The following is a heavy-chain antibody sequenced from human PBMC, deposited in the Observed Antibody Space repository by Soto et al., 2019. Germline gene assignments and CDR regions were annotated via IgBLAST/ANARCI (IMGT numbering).Heavy chain of an antibody. J-gene: IGHJ4*02. CDR3: AKVGNYYDSSGPFDY. CDR2: ISGSGGST. D-gene: IGHD3-22*01. CDR1: GFTFSSYA. Sequence: GGSLRLSCAASGFTFSSYAMSWVRQAPGKGLEWVSAISGSGGSTYYADSVKGRFTISRDNSKNTLYLQMNSLRAEDTAVYYYAKVGNYYDSSGPFDYWGQGTLVTVSS. V-gene: IGHV3-23*01.